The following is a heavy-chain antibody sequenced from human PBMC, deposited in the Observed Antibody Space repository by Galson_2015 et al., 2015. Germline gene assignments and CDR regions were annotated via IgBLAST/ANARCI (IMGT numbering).Heavy chain of an antibody. CDR1: GFTFSNYW. CDR3: ARDSGYSSGFFDS. D-gene: IGHD5-18*01. V-gene: IGHV3-7*01. J-gene: IGHJ4*02. CDR2: IKQDGSDT. Sequence: SLRLSCAASGFTFSNYWMLWVRQAPGKGPEWVATIKQDGSDTYYGDSVRGRFTVSRDNANNLLHLQMNSLRAEDTAVYYCARDSGYSSGFFDSWGQGTLVTVSS.